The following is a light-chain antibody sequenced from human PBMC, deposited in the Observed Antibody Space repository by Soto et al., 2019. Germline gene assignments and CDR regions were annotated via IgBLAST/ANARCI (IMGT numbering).Light chain of an antibody. CDR1: QSLRSN. V-gene: IGKV3-15*01. CDR3: QQYYSWPRT. CDR2: AAS. Sequence: IVMTQSPPTLSVSAGEEATLPFMASQSLRSNLAWYQQKPGQAPRLLIYAASTRPTGIPARFSGSGSGTEFTLTISSLQSEDFAVYYCQQYYSWPRTFGQGTKVDIK. J-gene: IGKJ1*01.